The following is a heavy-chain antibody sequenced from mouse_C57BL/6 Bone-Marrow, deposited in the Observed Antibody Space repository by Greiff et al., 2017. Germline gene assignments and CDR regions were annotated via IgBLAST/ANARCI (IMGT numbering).Heavy chain of an antibody. CDR1: GYTFTDYN. J-gene: IGHJ3*01. Sequence: EVKLMESGPELVKPGASVKMPCKASGYTFTDYNMDWVKQSHGKSLEWIGDINPNNGGTIYNQKFKGKATLTVDKSSSTAYMELRSLTSEDTAVYYCARSELTTQFAYWGQGTLVTVSA. D-gene: IGHD2-1*01. CDR3: ARSELTTQFAY. CDR2: INPNNGGT. V-gene: IGHV1-18*01.